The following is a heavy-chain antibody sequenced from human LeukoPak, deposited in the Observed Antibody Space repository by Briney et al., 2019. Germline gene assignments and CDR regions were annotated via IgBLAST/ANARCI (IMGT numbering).Heavy chain of an antibody. CDR2: IKQDGSEK. J-gene: IGHJ4*02. V-gene: IGHV3-7*01. D-gene: IGHD6-19*01. CDR1: EFTFSGYA. CDR3: ARDGVYSSGWYLS. Sequence: GGSLRLSCAASEFTFSGYAMSWVRQAPGKGLEWVANIKQDGSEKYYVDSVKGRFTISRDNAKNSLYLQMNSLRAEDTAVYYCARDGVYSSGWYLSWGQGTLVTVSS.